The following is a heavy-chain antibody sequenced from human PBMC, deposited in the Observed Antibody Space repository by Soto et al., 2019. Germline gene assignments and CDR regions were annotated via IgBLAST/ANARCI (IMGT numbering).Heavy chain of an antibody. CDR3: ASTESPKSYYYGSGSYYTHHYYYGMDV. CDR2: IDPSDSYT. D-gene: IGHD3-10*01. V-gene: IGHV5-10-1*01. CDR1: GYSFTSYW. J-gene: IGHJ6*02. Sequence: PGESLKISCKGSGYSFTSYWISWVRQMPGKGLEWMGRIDPSDSYTNYSPSFQGHVTISADKSISTAYLQWSSLKASDTAMYYCASTESPKSYYYGSGSYYTHHYYYGMDVWGQGTTVTVS.